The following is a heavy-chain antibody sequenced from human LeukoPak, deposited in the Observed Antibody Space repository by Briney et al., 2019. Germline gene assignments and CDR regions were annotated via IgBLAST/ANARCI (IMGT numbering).Heavy chain of an antibody. CDR1: GGSISSSSYY. D-gene: IGHD4-23*01. V-gene: IGHV4-39*07. CDR3: ARDPEYGGT. J-gene: IGHJ5*02. CDR2: IYYSGST. Sequence: KPSETLSLTCTVSGGSISSSSYYWGWIRQPPGKGLEWIGSIYYSGSTYYNPSLKSRVTISVDTSKNQFSLKLSSVTAADTAVYYCARDPEYGGTWGQGTLVTVSS.